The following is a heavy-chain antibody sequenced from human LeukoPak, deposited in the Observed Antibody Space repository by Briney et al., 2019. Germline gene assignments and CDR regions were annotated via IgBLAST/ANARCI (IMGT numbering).Heavy chain of an antibody. CDR2: IYYSGST. CDR1: GGSISSYY. CDR3: ASLIAAAGPYYYYGMDV. Sequence: PSETLSLTCTVSGGSISSYYWSWIRQPPGKGLEWIGYIYYSGSTNYNPSLKSRVTISVDTSKYQFSLKLSSVTAADTAVYYCASLIAAAGPYYYYGMDVWGQGTTVTVSS. D-gene: IGHD6-13*01. J-gene: IGHJ6*02. V-gene: IGHV4-59*01.